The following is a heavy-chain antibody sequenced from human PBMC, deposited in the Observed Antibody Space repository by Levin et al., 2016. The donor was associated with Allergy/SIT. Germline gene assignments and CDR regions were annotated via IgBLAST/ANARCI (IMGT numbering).Heavy chain of an antibody. J-gene: IGHJ6*02. D-gene: IGHD2/OR15-2a*01. V-gene: IGHV7-4-1*02. CDR3: ARGPTLQNIVLYYYYGMDV. CDR2: INTNTGNP. CDR1: GYTFTSYA. Sequence: ASVKVSCKASGYTFTSYAMNWVRQAPGQGLEWMGWINTNTGNPTYAQGFTGRFVFSLDTSVSTAYLQISSLKAEDTAVYYCARGPTLQNIVLYYYYGMDVWGQGTTVTVSS.